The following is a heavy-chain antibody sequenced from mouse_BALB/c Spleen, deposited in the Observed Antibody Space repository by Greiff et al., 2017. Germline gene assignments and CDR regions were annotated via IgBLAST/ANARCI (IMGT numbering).Heavy chain of an antibody. J-gene: IGHJ4*01. CDR2: IWAGGST. CDR3: AREGFSTARGAMDY. CDR1: GFSLTSYG. Sequence: VKVVESGPGLVAPSQSLSITCTVSGFSLTSYGVHWVRQPPGKGLEWLGVIWAGGSTNYNSALMSRLSISKDNSKSQVFLKMNSLQTDDTAMYYCAREGFSTARGAMDYWGQGTSVTVSS. V-gene: IGHV2-9*02. D-gene: IGHD1-2*01.